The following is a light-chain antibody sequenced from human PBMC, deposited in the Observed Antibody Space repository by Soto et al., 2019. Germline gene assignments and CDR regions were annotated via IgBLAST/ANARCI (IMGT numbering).Light chain of an antibody. V-gene: IGLV1-47*01. Sequence: QAVLTQPPSASGTPGQRVTISCSCSTSNLGSNFVYWYQQVPGAAPKLLISRNDQRPSGVPDLFSGSKSGTSASLAISGLRSEDEADYHCAAWDDSLSGVVFGGGTKLTVL. J-gene: IGLJ3*02. CDR2: RND. CDR1: TSNLGSNF. CDR3: AAWDDSLSGVV.